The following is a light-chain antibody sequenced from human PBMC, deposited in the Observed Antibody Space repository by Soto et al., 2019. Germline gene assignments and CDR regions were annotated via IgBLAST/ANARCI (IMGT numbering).Light chain of an antibody. J-gene: IGLJ3*02. V-gene: IGLV1-47*01. CDR3: AAWDDSLSGRV. CDR1: SCNVGINN. Sequence: QSVLAQPPSASGTPGQRVTISCSGSSCNVGINNVYWYQQFPGTAPKLLIYRNDQRPSGVPDRFSGSKSGTSASLAISGLRSEDEADYYCAAWDDSLSGRVFGGGTKLTVL. CDR2: RND.